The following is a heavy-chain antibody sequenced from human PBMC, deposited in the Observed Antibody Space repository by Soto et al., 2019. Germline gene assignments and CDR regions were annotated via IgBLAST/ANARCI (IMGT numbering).Heavy chain of an antibody. Sequence: EVQLLESGGGLVQPGGSLRISCAASGFTFSSYAMSWVRQAPGKGLEWVSAISGSGGSTYYADSVKGRFTISRDNSKNTVYLQMNRLRAEDTAVCSCAKDTYAYFDYCGQGTLVTVSS. J-gene: IGHJ4*02. D-gene: IGHD2-2*01. CDR1: GFTFSSYA. CDR2: ISGSGGST. CDR3: AKDTYAYFDY. V-gene: IGHV3-23*01.